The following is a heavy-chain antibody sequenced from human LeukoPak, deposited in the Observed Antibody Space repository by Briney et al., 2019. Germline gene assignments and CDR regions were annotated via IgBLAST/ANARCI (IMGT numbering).Heavy chain of an antibody. CDR3: ARVTEYYDILTGSDAFDI. J-gene: IGHJ3*02. CDR2: MNPNSGNT. D-gene: IGHD3-9*01. Sequence: ASVKVSCKASGYTFTSYDINWVRQATGQGLEWMGWMNPNSGNTGYAQKFQGRVTMTRNTSISTAYMELSSLRSEDTAVYYCARVTEYYDILTGSDAFDIWGQGTMVTVSS. CDR1: GYTFTSYD. V-gene: IGHV1-8*01.